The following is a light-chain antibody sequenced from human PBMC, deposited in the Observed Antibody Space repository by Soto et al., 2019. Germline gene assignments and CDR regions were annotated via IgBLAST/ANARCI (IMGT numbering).Light chain of an antibody. Sequence: NQLIQSRYSLSASVGDRVTVTCRASQSINIYLNWYQQKPGKAPTVLIYGATTLESGVPSRFSGGGSRTDFTLTIDSLQIEDFASYYSQQSYRSPYTLGQGTKLEI. CDR2: GAT. CDR1: QSINIY. CDR3: QQSYRSPYT. J-gene: IGKJ2*01. V-gene: IGKV1-39*01.